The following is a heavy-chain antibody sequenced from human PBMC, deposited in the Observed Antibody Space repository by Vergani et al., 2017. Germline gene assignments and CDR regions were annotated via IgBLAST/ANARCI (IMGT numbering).Heavy chain of an antibody. J-gene: IGHJ4*02. CDR3: AKATYEVGANPIDY. D-gene: IGHD1-26*01. CDR2: ISSSGSTI. CDR1: GFSFSDYY. Sequence: QVQLVESGGVLVKPGGSLRLSCAASGFSFSDYYMSWIRQAPGKGLEWVSYISSSGSTIYYADSLKGRFTISRDNAKNSLYLQMNSLRGEDTAVYYCAKATYEVGANPIDYWGQGTLVTVSS. V-gene: IGHV3-11*01.